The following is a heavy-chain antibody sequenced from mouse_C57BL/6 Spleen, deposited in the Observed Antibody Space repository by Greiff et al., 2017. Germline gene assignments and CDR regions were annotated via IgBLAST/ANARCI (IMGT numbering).Heavy chain of an antibody. CDR3: ARDLTGEAY. J-gene: IGHJ3*01. CDR1: GYTFTSYG. V-gene: IGHV1-81*01. Sequence: VQRVESGAELARPGASVKLSCKASGYTFTSYGISWVKQRTGQGLEWIGEIYPRSGNTYYNEKFKGKATLTADKSSSTAYMELRSLTSEDSAVYFCARDLTGEAYWGQGTLVTVSA. D-gene: IGHD4-1*01. CDR2: IYPRSGNT.